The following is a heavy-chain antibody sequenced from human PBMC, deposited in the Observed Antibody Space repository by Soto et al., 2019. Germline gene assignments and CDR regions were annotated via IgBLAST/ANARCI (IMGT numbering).Heavy chain of an antibody. D-gene: IGHD5-12*01. CDR1: GGSFSNFV. V-gene: IGHV1-69*01. J-gene: IGHJ4*02. CDR3: ARDVGGGATIRY. CDR2: IIPNFGTT. Sequence: QVQLVQSGAEVKKPGSSVKVSCKASGGSFSNFVISWVRQAPGQGLEWMGGIIPNFGTTNYAQKFQGKVTITADETTRTAYLELSGLTSEDTSVYYCARDVGGGATIRYGGQGTLVTVSS.